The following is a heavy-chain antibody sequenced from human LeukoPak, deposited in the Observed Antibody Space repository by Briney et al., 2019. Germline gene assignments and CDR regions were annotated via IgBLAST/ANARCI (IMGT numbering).Heavy chain of an antibody. CDR2: INQDGSEK. Sequence: GGSLRLSCAASGFTFTTYWMSWVRQAPGKGLEWVANINQDGSEKYFVDSVKGRFTISRDNSKSTLSLQMNSLRAEATAIYYCATYRQVLLPFESWGQGTLVTVSS. CDR1: GFTFTTYW. V-gene: IGHV3-7*03. J-gene: IGHJ4*02. CDR3: ATYRQVLLPFES. D-gene: IGHD2-8*02.